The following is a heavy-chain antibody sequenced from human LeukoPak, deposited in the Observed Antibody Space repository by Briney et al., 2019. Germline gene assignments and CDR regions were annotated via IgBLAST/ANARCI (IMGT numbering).Heavy chain of an antibody. Sequence: PSETLSLTCTVSGGSIRSTTYYWGWIRQPPGKGLEWIGSIYYSGNTYYSPSLMSRVTISVDTFKNQFSLNLSSVTAADTAMYYCARAPHFFDSSGSRYYFDYWGQGALVTVSS. V-gene: IGHV4-39*07. CDR3: ARAPHFFDSSGSRYYFDY. CDR2: IYYSGNT. CDR1: GGSIRSTTYY. D-gene: IGHD3-22*01. J-gene: IGHJ4*02.